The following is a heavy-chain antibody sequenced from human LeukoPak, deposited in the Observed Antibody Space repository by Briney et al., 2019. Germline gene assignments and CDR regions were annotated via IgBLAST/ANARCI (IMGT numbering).Heavy chain of an antibody. Sequence: GGSLRLSCAASGFTVSRNYMNWVRQAPGKGLEWVSFISSSSSYIYYADSVKGRFTISRDNAKNSLYLQMNSLRAEDTAVYYCARDPGKGQQLVLWWWSQGTLVTVSS. J-gene: IGHJ4*02. CDR2: ISSSSSYI. V-gene: IGHV3-21*01. CDR1: GFTVSRNY. D-gene: IGHD6-13*01. CDR3: ARDPGKGQQLVLWW.